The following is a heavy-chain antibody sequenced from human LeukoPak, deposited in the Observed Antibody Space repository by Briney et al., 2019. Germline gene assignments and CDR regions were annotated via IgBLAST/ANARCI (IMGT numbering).Heavy chain of an antibody. Sequence: GGSLRLSCAASGFTFSGSAMHWVRQASGKGLEWVGRIRSKANSYATAYAASVKGRFTISRDNSKNTLYLQMNSLRAEDTAVYYCARDTVGATINDAFDIWGQGTMVTVSS. CDR2: IRSKANSYAT. CDR3: ARDTVGATINDAFDI. D-gene: IGHD1-26*01. CDR1: GFTFSGSA. V-gene: IGHV3-73*01. J-gene: IGHJ3*02.